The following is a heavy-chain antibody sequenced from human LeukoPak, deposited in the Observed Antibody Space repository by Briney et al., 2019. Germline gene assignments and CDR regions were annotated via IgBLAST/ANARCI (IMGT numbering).Heavy chain of an antibody. J-gene: IGHJ5*02. D-gene: IGHD5-12*01. CDR3: ARSRQSGSTINWFDP. Sequence: SQTLSLTCTVSGGSISSGSYCWSWIRQPAGKGLEWIGHIHTSGNTNYNSSLKSRVTISVDTSKNQFSLKLSSVTAADTAVYYCARSRQSGSTINWFDPWGQGTLVTVSS. V-gene: IGHV4-61*09. CDR1: GGSISSGSYC. CDR2: IHTSGNT.